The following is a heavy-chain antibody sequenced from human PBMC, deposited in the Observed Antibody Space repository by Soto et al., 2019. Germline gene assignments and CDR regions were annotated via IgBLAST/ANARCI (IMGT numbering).Heavy chain of an antibody. J-gene: IGHJ6*02. CDR2: IIPIFGTA. CDR3: ASSRDCISTSCRPSSFGYYYSGMDV. V-gene: IGHV1-69*05. CDR1: GGTFSSYA. D-gene: IGHD2-2*01. Sequence: QVQLVQSGAEVKKPGSSVKVSCKASGGTFSSYAISWVRQAPGQGLEWMGGIIPIFGTANYAQKFQVRVTITSDESKSTAYMELSSLRSEDTAVYYCASSRDCISTSCRPSSFGYYYSGMDVWGQGTTVTVSS.